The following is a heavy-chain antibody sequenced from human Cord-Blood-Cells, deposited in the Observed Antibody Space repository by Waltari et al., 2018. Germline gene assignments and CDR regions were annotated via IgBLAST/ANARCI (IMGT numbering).Heavy chain of an antibody. D-gene: IGHD3-3*01. V-gene: IGHV4-34*01. CDR2: INHRGST. Sequence: QVQLQQWGAGLLKPSETLSLTCAVSGGSFSGYYWSWLRPPPGKGLEWVGEINHRGSTNYNPSLKSRVTISVDTSKNQFSLKLSSVTAADTAVYYCARGPKITIFGVVIKGFDYWGQGTLVTVSS. CDR3: ARGPKITIFGVVIKGFDY. J-gene: IGHJ4*02. CDR1: GGSFSGYY.